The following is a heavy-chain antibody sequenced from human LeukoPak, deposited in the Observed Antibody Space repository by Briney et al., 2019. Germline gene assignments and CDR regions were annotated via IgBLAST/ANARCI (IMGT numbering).Heavy chain of an antibody. D-gene: IGHD1-1*01. Sequence: GGSLRLSCAASGFTFSDYWIHWVRQAPGKGLVWVSRINTDGGITNYADSVKGRFSISRDNSKNTLYLQMNSLRAEDTAVYYCAKVQRVQLNYFDYWGQGTLVTVSS. CDR3: AKVQRVQLNYFDY. CDR1: GFTFSDYW. J-gene: IGHJ4*02. CDR2: INTDGGIT. V-gene: IGHV3-74*01.